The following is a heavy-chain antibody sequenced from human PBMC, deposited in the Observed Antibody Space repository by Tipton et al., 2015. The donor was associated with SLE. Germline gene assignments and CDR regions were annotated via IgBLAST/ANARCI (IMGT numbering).Heavy chain of an antibody. CDR2: IKRRTDRYAT. Sequence: SLRLSCAASGFTFSGHFMDWVRQTPGKGLEWVGRIKRRTDRYATDYAASVKGRFTVSRDDSRDSLYLQMNSLKIEDTAVYYCVAMIRGVGYWGQGTLVTVSS. J-gene: IGHJ4*02. CDR1: GFTFSGHF. D-gene: IGHD3-10*01. V-gene: IGHV3-72*01. CDR3: VAMIRGVGY.